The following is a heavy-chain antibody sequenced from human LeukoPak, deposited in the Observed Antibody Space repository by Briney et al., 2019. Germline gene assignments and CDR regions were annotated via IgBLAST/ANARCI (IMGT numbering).Heavy chain of an antibody. V-gene: IGHV4-34*01. CDR2: INHSGTT. CDR3: ARGVKQLARFYFYMDV. D-gene: IGHD3-22*01. J-gene: IGHJ6*03. CDR1: GGSFSGYL. Sequence: SETLSLTCGVSGGSFSGYLWNWVRQSPGKGLEWIGEINHSGTTNYNPSLKSRVTISIDRSRNQFSPNLTSVTAADTAVFYCARGVKQLARFYFYMDVWGKGTTVTVSS.